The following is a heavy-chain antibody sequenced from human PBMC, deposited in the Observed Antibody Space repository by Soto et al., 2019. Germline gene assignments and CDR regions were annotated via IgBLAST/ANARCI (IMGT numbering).Heavy chain of an antibody. CDR2: IIPIFGTA. CDR1: GGTFSSYA. D-gene: IGHD2-2*01. CDR3: ARGVVVPAATTGWYFDL. Sequence: QVQLVQSGAEVKKPGSSVKVSCKASGGTFSSYAISWVRQAPGQGLEWMGGIIPIFGTANYAQKFQGRVTITADESTSTAYMELSSLRSEDMAVYYCARGVVVPAATTGWYFDLWGRGTLVTVSS. V-gene: IGHV1-69*01. J-gene: IGHJ2*01.